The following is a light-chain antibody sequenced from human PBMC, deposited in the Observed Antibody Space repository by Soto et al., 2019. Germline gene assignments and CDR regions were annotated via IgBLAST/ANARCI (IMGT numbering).Light chain of an antibody. V-gene: IGLV1-44*01. CDR2: SNN. CDR3: SAWDDSLNGYV. J-gene: IGLJ1*01. Sequence: QSVLTQPTSASGTPGQRVTISCSGSSSNIGSNTVNWYQQLPGTAPKLLIYSNNQRPSGVPDRFSGSKSGTSASLAISGLQSEDKADYYCSAWDDSLNGYVFGTGTKVTVL. CDR1: SSNIGSNT.